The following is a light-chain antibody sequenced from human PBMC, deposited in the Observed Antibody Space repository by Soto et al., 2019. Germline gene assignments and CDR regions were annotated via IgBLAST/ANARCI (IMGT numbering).Light chain of an antibody. V-gene: IGLV2-23*02. CDR1: SSDVGSYNL. Sequence: QSVLTQPASVSGSPGQSITISCTGTSSDVGSYNLVSWYQQHPGKAPKLMIYEVSKRPSGVSNRFSGSKSGNTASLTISGLRAEDEADYYCCSYAGSPHVVFGGGTKVTVL. CDR2: EVS. J-gene: IGLJ2*01. CDR3: CSYAGSPHVV.